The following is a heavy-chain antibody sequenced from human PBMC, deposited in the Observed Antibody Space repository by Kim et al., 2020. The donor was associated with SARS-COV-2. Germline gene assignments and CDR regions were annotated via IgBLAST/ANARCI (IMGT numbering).Heavy chain of an antibody. CDR2: IYYSGTT. J-gene: IGHJ6*02. CDR3: ARGRVYYYDMDV. Sequence: SETLSLTCTVSGGSVNSGSHYWNWVRQPPGKGLEWIGYIYYSGTTTYNPSLKSRVTISIDTSNNQFSLRLTSVTAADTALYYCARGRVYYYDMDVWGQGTPVTVSS. V-gene: IGHV4-61*01. CDR1: GGSVNSGSHY.